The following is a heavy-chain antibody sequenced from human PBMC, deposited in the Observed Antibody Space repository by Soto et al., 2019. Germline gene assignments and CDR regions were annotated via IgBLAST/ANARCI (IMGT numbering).Heavy chain of an antibody. J-gene: IGHJ6*02. Sequence: SETLSLTCTVSGGSISSSSYYWGWIRQPPGKGLEWIGSIYYSGSTYCNPSLKSRVTISVDTSKNQFSLKLSSVTAADTAVYYCARQVGAGLLWFGELLPDYYGMDVWGQGTKVTVSS. CDR1: GGSISSSSYY. D-gene: IGHD3-10*01. CDR3: ARQVGAGLLWFGELLPDYYGMDV. CDR2: IYYSGST. V-gene: IGHV4-39*01.